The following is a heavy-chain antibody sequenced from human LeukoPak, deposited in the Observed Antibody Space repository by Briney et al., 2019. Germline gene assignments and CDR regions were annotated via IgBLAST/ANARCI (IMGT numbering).Heavy chain of an antibody. J-gene: IGHJ4*02. Sequence: ASVKVSCKASGYTFTGYYMHWVRQAPGQGLGWMGWINPNSGGTNYAQKFQGRVTMTRDTSISTAYMELSRLRSDDTAVYYCARDRWELLYYFDYWGQGTLVTVSS. CDR1: GYTFTGYY. CDR2: INPNSGGT. V-gene: IGHV1-2*02. CDR3: ARDRWELLYYFDY. D-gene: IGHD1-26*01.